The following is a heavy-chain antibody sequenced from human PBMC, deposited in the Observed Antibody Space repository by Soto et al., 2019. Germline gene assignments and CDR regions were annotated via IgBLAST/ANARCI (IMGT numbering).Heavy chain of an antibody. D-gene: IGHD3-22*01. CDR3: ARRQYDSSGYYYFDY. CDR1: GDSFTRYW. Sequence: PGECLTSPCRGSGDSFTRYWISWVRQMPGKGLEWMGRIDPSDSYTNYSPSFQGHVTISADKSISTAYLQWSSLKASDTAMYYCARRQYDSSGYYYFDYWGQGTLVPVSS. V-gene: IGHV5-10-1*01. J-gene: IGHJ4*02. CDR2: IDPSDSYT.